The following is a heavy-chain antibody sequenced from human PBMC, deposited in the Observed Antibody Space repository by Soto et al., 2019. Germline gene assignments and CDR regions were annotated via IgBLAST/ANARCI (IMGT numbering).Heavy chain of an antibody. CDR1: GYTFTSYY. J-gene: IGHJ4*02. D-gene: IGHD2-8*02. CDR2: IDPSGGST. Sequence: VASVKVSCKASGYTFTSYYMHWVRQAPGQGLEWMGIIDPSGGSTSYAQKFQGRVTMTRDTSTSTVYTEMISLRSEETAAYYCARHSPSGYWGQGTLVTV. V-gene: IGHV1-46*01. CDR3: ARHSPSGY.